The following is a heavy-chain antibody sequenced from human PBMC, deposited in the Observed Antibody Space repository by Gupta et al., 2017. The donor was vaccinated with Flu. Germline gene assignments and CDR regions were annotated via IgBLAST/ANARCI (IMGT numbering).Heavy chain of an antibody. CDR2: IYHTGIT. Sequence: WSWIRQAPGKRLEYIGYIYHTGITNYNPSLEGRVTMSLDKSKSQFSLNLRPVTAADTAVDYCARTARLPDSWGQGTLVTVPS. J-gene: IGHJ4*02. CDR3: ARTARLPDS. D-gene: IGHD2-15*01. V-gene: IGHV4-59*01.